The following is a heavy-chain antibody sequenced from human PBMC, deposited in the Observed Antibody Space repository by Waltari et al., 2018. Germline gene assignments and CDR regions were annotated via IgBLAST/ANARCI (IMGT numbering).Heavy chain of an antibody. CDR1: GSTFSSYW. J-gene: IGHJ4*02. V-gene: IGHV3-7*01. CDR2: IKQDGSEK. CDR3: ARNAARFDY. D-gene: IGHD6-13*01. Sequence: EVQLVESGGGLVQPGGSLKLSCAASGSTFSSYWMSWVRQAPGKGLGWVANIKQDGSEKYYVDSVKGRFTISRDNAKNSLYLQMNSLRAEDTAVYYCARNAARFDYWGQGTLVTVSS.